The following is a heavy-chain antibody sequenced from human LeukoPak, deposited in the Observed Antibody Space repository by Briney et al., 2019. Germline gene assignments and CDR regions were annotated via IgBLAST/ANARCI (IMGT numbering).Heavy chain of an antibody. CDR1: GGSFSGYY. J-gene: IGHJ6*03. D-gene: IGHD3-22*01. CDR2: INHSGST. V-gene: IGHV4-34*01. CDR3: ARDLFYYDSSGQTGYYYYMDV. Sequence: SETLSLTCAVYGGSFSGYYWSWIRQPPGKGLEWIGEINHSGSTNYNPSLKSRVTISVDTSKNQFSLKLSSVTAADTAVYYCARDLFYYDSSGQTGYYYYMDVWGKGTTVTISS.